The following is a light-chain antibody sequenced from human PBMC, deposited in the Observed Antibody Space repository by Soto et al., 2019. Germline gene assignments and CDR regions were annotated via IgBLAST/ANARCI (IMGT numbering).Light chain of an antibody. CDR1: PGPVTSTHY. J-gene: IGLJ3*02. CDR2: DTS. V-gene: IGLV7-46*01. CDR3: LLSYSGDVV. Sequence: QAVVTQDPSLTVSPGGTVTLTCDSSPGPVTSTHYPYWFQQKPGQAPRTLIYDTSNRHSWTPARFSGSLLGGKAALTLSGAQPEDEAESHCLLSYSGDVVFGGGTKLTVL.